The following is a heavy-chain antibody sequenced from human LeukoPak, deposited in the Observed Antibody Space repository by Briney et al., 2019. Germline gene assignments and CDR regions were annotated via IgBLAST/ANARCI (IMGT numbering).Heavy chain of an antibody. CDR3: AKDRIGNYYYYMDV. D-gene: IGHD1-26*01. J-gene: IGHJ6*03. Sequence: GGSLRLSCAASGFTFSSYGRHWVRQAPGKGMEWVAFIRYDGSNEYYADSVKGRFTISRDNSKNTLYLQVNSLRAEDTAVYYCAKDRIGNYYYYMDVWGKGTTVTVSS. V-gene: IGHV3-30*02. CDR2: IRYDGSNE. CDR1: GFTFSSYG.